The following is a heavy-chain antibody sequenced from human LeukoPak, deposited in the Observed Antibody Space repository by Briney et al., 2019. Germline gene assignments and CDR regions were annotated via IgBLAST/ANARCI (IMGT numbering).Heavy chain of an antibody. Sequence: GGSLRLSCAASGFTFSSYGMHWVRQAPGKGLEWVAFIRYDGSNKYYADSVKGRFTISRDNSKNMLYLQMNSLRAEDTAVYYCAKDESLAFGVVILYYFDYWGQGTLVTVSS. J-gene: IGHJ4*02. V-gene: IGHV3-30*02. CDR1: GFTFSSYG. CDR2: IRYDGSNK. CDR3: AKDESLAFGVVILYYFDY. D-gene: IGHD3-3*01.